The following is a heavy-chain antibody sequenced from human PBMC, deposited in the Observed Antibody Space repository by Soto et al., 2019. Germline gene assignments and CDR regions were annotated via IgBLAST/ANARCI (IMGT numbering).Heavy chain of an antibody. Sequence: QVQLVQSGAEVKKPGASVKVSCKASGYTFTSYDINWVRQATGQGLVWMGWMSPNSGNTGFAQKFQGRVTMTRDTPISTAYMELSSLRSEDTAVYYCARQWELSGYYYGMDVWGQGTTVTVSS. CDR1: GYTFTSYD. D-gene: IGHD1-26*01. J-gene: IGHJ6*02. CDR3: ARQWELSGYYYGMDV. V-gene: IGHV1-8*01. CDR2: MSPNSGNT.